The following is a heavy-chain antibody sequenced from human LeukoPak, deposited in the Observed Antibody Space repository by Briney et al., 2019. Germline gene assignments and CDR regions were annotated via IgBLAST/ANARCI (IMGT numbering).Heavy chain of an antibody. CDR3: VRDMTTATTAYLHH. Sequence: GGSLRLSCAASGFTFSTYSMNWVRQGPGKGLEWVSSITGSSKYIYYADSVKGRFTISRDNAKNSLYPQMDSLRADDSAIYYCVRDMTTATTAYLHHWGQGTLVTVSS. CDR2: ITGSSKYI. D-gene: IGHD4-17*01. J-gene: IGHJ1*01. CDR1: GFTFSTYS. V-gene: IGHV3-21*01.